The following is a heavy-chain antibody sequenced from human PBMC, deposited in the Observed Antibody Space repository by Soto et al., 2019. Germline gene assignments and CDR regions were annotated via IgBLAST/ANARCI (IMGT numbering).Heavy chain of an antibody. CDR3: ARGRPDCSGGSCYLGIPYYFDY. Sequence: QVQLVQSGAEVKKPGASVKVSCKASGYTFTSYDINWVRQATGQGLEWMGWMNPNSGNTGYAQKFQGRVTMTRNTSISTAYMELSSLRSEDTAVYYCARGRPDCSGGSCYLGIPYYFDYCGQGTLVTVSS. J-gene: IGHJ4*02. D-gene: IGHD2-15*01. CDR1: GYTFTSYD. V-gene: IGHV1-8*01. CDR2: MNPNSGNT.